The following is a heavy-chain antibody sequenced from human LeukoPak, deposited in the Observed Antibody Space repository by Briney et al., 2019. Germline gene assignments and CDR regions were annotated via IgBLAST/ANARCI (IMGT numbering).Heavy chain of an antibody. CDR3: AKDEMPYYYDSSGYSPFDY. CDR2: IRYDGSNK. Sequence: GGSLRLSCAASGFTFSSYGMHWVRQAPGKGLEWVAFIRYDGSNKYYADSVKGRFTISRDNSKNTLYLQMNSLRAEDTAVYYCAKDEMPYYYDSSGYSPFDYWGQGTLVTVSS. J-gene: IGHJ4*02. CDR1: GFTFSSYG. V-gene: IGHV3-30*02. D-gene: IGHD3-22*01.